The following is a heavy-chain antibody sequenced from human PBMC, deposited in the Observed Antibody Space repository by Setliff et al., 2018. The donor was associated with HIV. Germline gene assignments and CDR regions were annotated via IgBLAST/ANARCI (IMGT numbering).Heavy chain of an antibody. J-gene: IGHJ4*02. D-gene: IGHD2-15*01. CDR2: IYPSGGNA. CDR1: GYTFTDYY. V-gene: IGHV1-46*01. Sequence: GASVKVSCKASGYTFTDYYVHWVRQAPGQGLEWMGVIYPSGGNANYAQKFQGRVTMTRDTSTSTVYMEVSSLRSEDTAVYYCAREAHGGNPWGDYWGQGTLVTVSS. CDR3: AREAHGGNPWGDY.